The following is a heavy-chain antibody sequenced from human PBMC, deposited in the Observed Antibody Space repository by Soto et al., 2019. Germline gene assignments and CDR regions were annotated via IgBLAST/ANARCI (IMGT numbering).Heavy chain of an antibody. Sequence: GGSLRLSCAASGFTFSSYAMSWVRQAPGKGLEWVSAISGSGGSTYYADSVKGRFTISRDNSKNTLYLQMNSLRAEDTAVYYCAKDRLLWFGELFRFDPWGQGTLVTVSS. CDR1: GFTFSSYA. CDR2: ISGSGGST. V-gene: IGHV3-23*01. J-gene: IGHJ5*02. D-gene: IGHD3-10*01. CDR3: AKDRLLWFGELFRFDP.